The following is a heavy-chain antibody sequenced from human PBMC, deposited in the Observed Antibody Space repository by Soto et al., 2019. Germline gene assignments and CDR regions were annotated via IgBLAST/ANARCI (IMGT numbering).Heavy chain of an antibody. J-gene: IGHJ6*02. D-gene: IGHD2-2*02. CDR1: GFTFDDYG. CDR2: INWNGGST. Sequence: PGGSLRLSCAASGFTFDDYGMSWVRQAPGKGLEWVSGINWNGGSTGYADSVKGRFTISRDNAKNSLYLQMNSLRAEDTALYYCARDFVVLAAISLDRYYYNGMDVWGQGTTVTVSS. CDR3: ARDFVVLAAISLDRYYYNGMDV. V-gene: IGHV3-20*04.